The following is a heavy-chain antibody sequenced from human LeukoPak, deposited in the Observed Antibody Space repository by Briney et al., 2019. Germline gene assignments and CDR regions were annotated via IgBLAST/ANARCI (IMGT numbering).Heavy chain of an antibody. CDR3: AVSFSRRLRRAFDY. V-gene: IGHV3-23*01. J-gene: IGHJ4*02. D-gene: IGHD1-1*01. Sequence: GGSLRLSCAASGFTYSSYAMSWVRQAPGKGLEWVSAISGSGDSTYSADSVKGRFTISRDNSKNTLYLQMNSLRAEDTAVYDCAVSFSRRLRRAFDYWGQGTLVTVSS. CDR1: GFTYSSYA. CDR2: ISGSGDST.